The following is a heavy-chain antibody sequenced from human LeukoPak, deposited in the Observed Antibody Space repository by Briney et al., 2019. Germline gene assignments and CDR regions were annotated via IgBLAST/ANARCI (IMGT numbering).Heavy chain of an antibody. D-gene: IGHD3-9*01. CDR2: FGGGGGST. V-gene: IGHV3-23*01. CDR3: AKQGRDWLRDYYYYMDV. CDR1: GFTFSSYG. J-gene: IGHJ6*03. Sequence: GGSPRLSCAASGFTFSSYGMSWVRQAPGKGLEWVSSFGGGGGSTYYADSVKGRFTISRDNSKNTLYLQMNSLRAEDTAVYYCAKQGRDWLRDYYYYMDVWGKGTTVTISS.